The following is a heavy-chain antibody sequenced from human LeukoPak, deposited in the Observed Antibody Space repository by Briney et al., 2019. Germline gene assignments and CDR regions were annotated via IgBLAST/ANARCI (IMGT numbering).Heavy chain of an antibody. CDR3: ACYGDYDDY. CDR2: IYTSGST. J-gene: IGHJ4*02. V-gene: IGHV4-61*02. CDR1: GGSISSGSYY. D-gene: IGHD4-17*01. Sequence: PSETLSLTCTVSGGSISSGSYYWSWIRQPAGKGLEWIGRIYTSGSTNYNPSLKRRVTISVDTSKNEFSLKLSSVTAADTAVYYCACYGDYDDYWGQGTLVTVSS.